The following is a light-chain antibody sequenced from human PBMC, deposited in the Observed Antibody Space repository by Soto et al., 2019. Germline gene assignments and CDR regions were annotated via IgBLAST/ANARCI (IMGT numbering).Light chain of an antibody. CDR2: SNN. V-gene: IGLV1-44*01. CDR1: NSNIGSNT. J-gene: IGLJ2*01. Sequence: QSVLTQPPSASGTPGQRVTISCSGGNSNIGSNTVNWYQQLPGTAPKLLIYSNNQRPSGVPGRFSGSKSGTSASLAISGLQSEDEADYYCAAWEESLNGHVVFGGGTKLTVL. CDR3: AAWEESLNGHVV.